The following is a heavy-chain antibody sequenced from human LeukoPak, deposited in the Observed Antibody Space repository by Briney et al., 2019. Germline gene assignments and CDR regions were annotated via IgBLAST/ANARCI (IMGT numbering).Heavy chain of an antibody. CDR3: AREEGGAGLYGFDI. V-gene: IGHV3-7*04. CDR2: TKQDETEK. CDR1: GFTFTNYW. J-gene: IGHJ3*02. Sequence: GGSLRLSCAASGFTFTNYWMSWVRQAPGKGLEWAANTKQDETEKHYADSVKGRFTISRDNAQNSLYLQMNSLRAEDTAVYFCAREEGGAGLYGFDIWGQGTMVTVSS. D-gene: IGHD1-26*01.